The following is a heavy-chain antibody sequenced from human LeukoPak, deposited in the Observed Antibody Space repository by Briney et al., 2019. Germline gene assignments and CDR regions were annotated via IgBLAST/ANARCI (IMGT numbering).Heavy chain of an antibody. CDR2: ISFSGAFT. D-gene: IGHD2-21*01. CDR3: AKLPSFSFTELFDNWFDP. J-gene: IGHJ5*02. V-gene: IGHV3-23*01. Sequence: GGSLRLSCAASGFTFSSFGMSWVRQAPGKGLEWVSGISFSGAFTDYADSVKGRFTISRDNSKNTLYLQMNSLRAEDTAVYYCAKLPSFSFTELFDNWFDPWGQGTLVTVSS. CDR1: GFTFSSFG.